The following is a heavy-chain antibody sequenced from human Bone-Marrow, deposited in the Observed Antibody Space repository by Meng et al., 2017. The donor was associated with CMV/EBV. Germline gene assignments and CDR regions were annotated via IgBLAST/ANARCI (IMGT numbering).Heavy chain of an antibody. CDR3: ASDALSSGGDY. J-gene: IGHJ4*02. D-gene: IGHD6-19*01. Sequence: GESLKISCAASGFTFSSYSMNWVRRAPGKGLEWVSSISSSGGTIQYSDSVKGRFTISRDNAKNSVYLLMSSLRAEDTAFYYCASDALSSGGDYWGQGALVPVSS. CDR1: GFTFSSYS. V-gene: IGHV3-21*01. CDR2: ISSSGGTI.